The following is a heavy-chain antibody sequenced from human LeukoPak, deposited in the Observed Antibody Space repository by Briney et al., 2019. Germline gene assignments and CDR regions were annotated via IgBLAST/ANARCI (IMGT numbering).Heavy chain of an antibody. D-gene: IGHD5-24*01. Sequence: PGGSLRLSCATSGLIFSHHGMNWVRQAPGKGLEWVSGIRADAVTTYYADSVKGRFIISRDNSKNTVYLQMNSLSAEDAAVYYCVKDDGWVQYANWGQGTLVTVSS. J-gene: IGHJ4*02. V-gene: IGHV3-23*01. CDR3: VKDDGWVQYAN. CDR2: IRADAVTT. CDR1: GLIFSHHG.